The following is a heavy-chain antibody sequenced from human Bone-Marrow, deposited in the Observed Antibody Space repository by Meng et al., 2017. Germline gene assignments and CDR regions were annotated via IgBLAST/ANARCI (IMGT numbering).Heavy chain of an antibody. D-gene: IGHD1-1*01. Sequence: EVRLLESGGCLVQPGGSLRLSCAASEFTFSSYAMSWVRQAPGKGLEWVSTIGGSGGSTYYADSVKGRFTISRDNSKNTLYLQMNSLRAEDTAIYYCAKGHNSNDYCGQGTLVTVSS. V-gene: IGHV3-23*01. J-gene: IGHJ4*02. CDR3: AKGHNSNDY. CDR1: EFTFSSYA. CDR2: IGGSGGST.